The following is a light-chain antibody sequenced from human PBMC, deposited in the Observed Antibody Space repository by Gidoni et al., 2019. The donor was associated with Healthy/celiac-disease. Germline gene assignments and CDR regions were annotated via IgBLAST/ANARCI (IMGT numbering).Light chain of an antibody. V-gene: IGKV1-39*01. Sequence: DIQMTQSPSSLSASVGDRVTITCRASQSISSSLNWYKQKPVKDPKLLIYAASSFQSGVPSRFSGSGSWTDFTLTISRLQPEAFATYYCQQSYSTPITFXXXTRLGIK. CDR2: AAS. CDR3: QQSYSTPIT. J-gene: IGKJ5*01. CDR1: QSISSS.